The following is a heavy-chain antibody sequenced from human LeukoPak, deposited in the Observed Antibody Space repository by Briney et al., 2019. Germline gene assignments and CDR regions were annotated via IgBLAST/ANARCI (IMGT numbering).Heavy chain of an antibody. Sequence: AASVKVSCKASGYTFTGYYMHWVRQAPGQGLEWMGWINPNSGGTNYAQKFQGRVTMTRDTSISTAYMELSRLRSDDTAVYYCARDADIVVVPAAPFYYYYGMDVWGQGTTVTVSS. D-gene: IGHD2-2*01. CDR3: ARDADIVVVPAAPFYYYYGMDV. CDR1: GYTFTGYY. CDR2: INPNSGGT. J-gene: IGHJ6*02. V-gene: IGHV1-2*02.